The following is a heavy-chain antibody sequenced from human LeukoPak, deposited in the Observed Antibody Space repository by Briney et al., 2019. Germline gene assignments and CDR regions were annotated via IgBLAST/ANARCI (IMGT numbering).Heavy chain of an antibody. CDR1: GFTFSSYA. CDR3: AKEILAWHSNQFDY. Sequence: GGSLRLSCAASGFTFSSYAMSWVRQAPGKGLEWVSAISGSGGSTYYADSVKVRFTISRDNSKNTLYLRMNSLRAEDTAVYYCAKEILAWHSNQFDYWGQGTLVTVSS. V-gene: IGHV3-23*01. J-gene: IGHJ4*02. D-gene: IGHD4-11*01. CDR2: ISGSGGST.